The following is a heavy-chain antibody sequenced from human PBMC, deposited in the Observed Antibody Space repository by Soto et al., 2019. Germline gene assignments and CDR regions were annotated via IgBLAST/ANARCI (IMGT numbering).Heavy chain of an antibody. D-gene: IGHD2-2*01. V-gene: IGHV1-3*01. CDR2: INAGNGNT. CDR3: ARDVRDIVVVPAAIGGTAFDY. Sequence: GASVKVSCKASGYTFTSYAMHWVRQAPGQRLEWMGWINAGNGNTKYSQKFQGRVTITRDTSASTAYMELSSLRSEDTAVYYCARDVRDIVVVPAAIGGTAFDYWCQRPLVTVSS. J-gene: IGHJ4*02. CDR1: GYTFTSYA.